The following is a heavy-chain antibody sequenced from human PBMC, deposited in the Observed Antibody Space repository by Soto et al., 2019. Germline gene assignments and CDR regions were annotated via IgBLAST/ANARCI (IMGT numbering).Heavy chain of an antibody. V-gene: IGHV4-34*01. CDR2: INHSGST. J-gene: IGHJ6*02. CDR1: GGSFSGYY. Sequence: QVQLQQWGAGLLKPSETLSLTCAVYGGSFSGYYWSWIRQPPGKGLEWIGEINHSGSTNYNPSLKRRVPISVDTSKNQFSLKLSSVTAADTAVYYCARFKYSSSWYIYYGMDVWGQGTTVTVSS. CDR3: ARFKYSSSWYIYYGMDV. D-gene: IGHD6-13*01.